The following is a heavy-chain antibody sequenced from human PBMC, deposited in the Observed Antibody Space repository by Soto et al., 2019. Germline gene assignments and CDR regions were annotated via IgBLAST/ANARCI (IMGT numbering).Heavy chain of an antibody. CDR2: IIPIYDSP. CDR3: AVSTFLSGVSGYFHLDF. Sequence: QVHLVQSGTEVKKPGSSVKVSCKASGDTFNNYAISWVRQAPGQGLQWMGGIIPIYDSPSYAQGSQNRVTITAGSSTSTALLELNGRTSEDTAVDYCAVSTFLSGVSGYFHLDFWGQGTLVTVSS. D-gene: IGHD3-3*01. J-gene: IGHJ4*02. V-gene: IGHV1-69*06. CDR1: GDTFNNYA.